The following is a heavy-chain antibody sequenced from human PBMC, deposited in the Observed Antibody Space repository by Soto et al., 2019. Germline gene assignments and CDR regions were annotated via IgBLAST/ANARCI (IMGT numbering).Heavy chain of an antibody. CDR2: IYYSGST. D-gene: IGHD1-20*01. CDR1: SGSISSGDDF. V-gene: IGHV4-30-4*01. J-gene: IGHJ6*02. Sequence: QVQLQESGPGLVKPSQTLSLTCTVSSGSISSGDDFWTWIRQPPGKGLEWIGYIYYSGSTYYNPSLKSRPTMSVDTSKNQFSLKLSSVTAADTAVYYCARDRAKWKDYYYYGMDVWGQGTTVTVSS. CDR3: ARDRAKWKDYYYYGMDV.